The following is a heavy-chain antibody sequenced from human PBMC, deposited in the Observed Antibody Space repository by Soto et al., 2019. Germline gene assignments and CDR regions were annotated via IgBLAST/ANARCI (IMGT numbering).Heavy chain of an antibody. V-gene: IGHV4-59*01. D-gene: IGHD6-25*01. CDR3: ANVVSGGNLAY. CDR1: VVSINNYY. J-gene: IGHJ4*02. Sequence: SETLSLTCTVSVVSINNYYWTCIRHPPGKRLEWIGAIYYTGSTTYNPSLRSRVTFSVDTSKNQFSLSLTSVTAADTAVYFCANVVSGGNLAYWGQGTRLTVSX. CDR2: IYYTGST.